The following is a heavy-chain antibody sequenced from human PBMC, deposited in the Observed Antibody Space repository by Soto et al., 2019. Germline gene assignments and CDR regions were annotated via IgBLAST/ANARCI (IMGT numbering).Heavy chain of an antibody. J-gene: IGHJ4*02. D-gene: IGHD3-10*01. V-gene: IGHV3-23*01. CDR1: GFTFSNYA. CDR2: IGGSGGST. Sequence: PGGSLRLSCAASGFTFSNYALSRVRQAPGKGLEWVSTIGGSGGSTYYAESVKGRFTISRDNSKNTLYLQMNSLRVEDTAVYHCAKEGHYYGSGSYYAYDYWGQGTLVTVSS. CDR3: AKEGHYYGSGSYYAYDY.